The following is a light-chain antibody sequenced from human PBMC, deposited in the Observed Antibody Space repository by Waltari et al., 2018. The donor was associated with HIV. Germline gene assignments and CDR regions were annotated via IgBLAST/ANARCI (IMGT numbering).Light chain of an antibody. CDR3: QVWEPTSDHVV. CDR1: NIGMKT. CDR2: DDS. J-gene: IGLJ2*01. V-gene: IGLV3-21*03. Sequence: SYALTQETSVSVAPGKTARITCVGDNIGMKTVHWYQQKPGPAPVRVMYDDSNRPSGIPERFSGSNSGNTATLTINRVEVGDEADYYCQVWEPTSDHVVFGGGSRLIVL.